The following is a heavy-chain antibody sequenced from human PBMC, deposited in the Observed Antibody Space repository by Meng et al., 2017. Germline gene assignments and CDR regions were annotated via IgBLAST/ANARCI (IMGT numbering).Heavy chain of an antibody. Sequence: SETLSLTCTVSGGSISSSSYYWGWIRQPPGKGLEWIGSIYSSGSTYYNPSLKSRVTISVDTSKNLFSLKLSAVTAADTAVYYCAGDFFRGGDWCGWGQGTLVTVSS. V-gene: IGHV4-39*07. CDR2: IYSSGST. CDR1: GGSISSSSYY. J-gene: IGHJ4*02. D-gene: IGHD2-21*02. CDR3: AGDFFRGGDWCG.